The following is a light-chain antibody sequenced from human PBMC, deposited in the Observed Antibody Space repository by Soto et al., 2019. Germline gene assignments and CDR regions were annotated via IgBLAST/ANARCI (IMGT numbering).Light chain of an antibody. J-gene: IGKJ1*01. CDR3: QQYNNWRT. Sequence: EIVMTQSPATLSVSPGERATLSCRASQSISNNLAWYQQKRGQAPRLLIYVASTRAPGIPARFSGSGSGTEFTLTISSLQSEDFAFYYCQQYNNWRTFGQGTKVEI. V-gene: IGKV3-15*01. CDR2: VAS. CDR1: QSISNN.